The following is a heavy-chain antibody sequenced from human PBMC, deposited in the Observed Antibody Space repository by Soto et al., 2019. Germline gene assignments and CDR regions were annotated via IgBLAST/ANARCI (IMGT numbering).Heavy chain of an antibody. CDR3: ARVGHCYQRVCYVNYYGMDV. J-gene: IGHJ6*02. Sequence: QLQLQESGSGLVKPPQTLSLTCDVSGGSISVAGFSWTWIRRPPGKGLEWIAHTYHDGRTYYNPSLKSRVTISIDTSKNQLSLKVTSVTAADTAVYFCARVGHCYQRVCYVNYYGMDVWGQGTTVTVSS. CDR1: GGSISVAGFS. V-gene: IGHV4-30-2*01. D-gene: IGHD3-16*01. CDR2: TYHDGRT.